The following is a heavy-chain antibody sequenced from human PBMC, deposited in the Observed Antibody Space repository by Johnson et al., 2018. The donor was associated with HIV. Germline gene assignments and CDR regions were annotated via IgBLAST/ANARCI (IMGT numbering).Heavy chain of an antibody. CDR3: ARDRCSSTTCLDAFDI. Sequence: QVQLVESGGGVVQPGRSLRLSCAASGFTFSSYGMHWVRQAPGKGLEWVALISSDGTNKYYADSVKDRFTISRDNSKNTLYVEMNSLRVEDTALYYCARDRCSSTTCLDAFDIWGQGTMVTVSS. CDR2: ISSDGTNK. D-gene: IGHD2-2*01. CDR1: GFTFSSYG. V-gene: IGHV3-30*03. J-gene: IGHJ3*02.